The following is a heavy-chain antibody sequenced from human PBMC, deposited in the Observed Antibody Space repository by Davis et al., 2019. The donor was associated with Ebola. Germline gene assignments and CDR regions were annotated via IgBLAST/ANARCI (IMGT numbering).Heavy chain of an antibody. V-gene: IGHV1-46*03. CDR2: INPNDGRT. D-gene: IGHD5-12*01. CDR3: TTPGGQDSGYDVFDI. Sequence: ASVQVSCMASRYIFTNYYMHCARQPPGPGPEWTGMINPNDGRTIYAQKFQGRVTVTRDTSTTTVYMDLSSLRSEDTALYYCTTPGGQDSGYDVFDIWGQGTMVTVSS. CDR1: RYIFTNYY. J-gene: IGHJ3*02.